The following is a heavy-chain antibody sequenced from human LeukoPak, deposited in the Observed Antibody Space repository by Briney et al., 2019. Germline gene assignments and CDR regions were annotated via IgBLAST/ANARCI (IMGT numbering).Heavy chain of an antibody. J-gene: IGHJ4*02. D-gene: IGHD4-17*01. CDR1: GFTFGDHA. CDR3: TRGLHDYGDYGIDY. V-gene: IGHV3-49*04. CDR2: IRSKAYGGTT. Sequence: GGSLRLSCTASGFTFGDHAMSWVRQAPGKGLEWVGFIRSKAYGGTTEYAASVKGRFTISRDDSKSIAYLQMNSLKTEDTAVYYCTRGLHDYGDYGIDYWGQGTLVTVSS.